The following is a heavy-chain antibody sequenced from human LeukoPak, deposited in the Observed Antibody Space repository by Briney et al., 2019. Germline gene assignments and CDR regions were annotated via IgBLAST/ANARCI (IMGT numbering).Heavy chain of an antibody. CDR1: GGSFNTYY. D-gene: IGHD4-17*01. CDR3: AKGGTTVTRYVDY. CDR2: ISYDGSNK. Sequence: LSLTCAVYGGSFNTYYWNWIRQSPGKGLEWVAFISYDGSNKFYGDSVKGRFTISRDNSKNAVYLQMNSLGAQDTAVYYCAKGGTTVTRYVDYWGQGTLVTVSS. J-gene: IGHJ4*02. V-gene: IGHV3-30*18.